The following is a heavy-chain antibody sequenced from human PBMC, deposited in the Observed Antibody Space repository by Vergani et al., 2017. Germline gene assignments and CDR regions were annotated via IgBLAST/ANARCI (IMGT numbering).Heavy chain of an antibody. V-gene: IGHV5-51*01. Sequence: EVQLVQSGAEVKKPGESLKISCKGSGYSFTSYWIGWVRQMPGKGLEWMGIIYPGDSDTRYSPSFQGQVTISADKSISTAYLQWSSLKASDTAMYYCARHRSYYDFWSGPKSYYYYMDVWSKGTTVTVSS. J-gene: IGHJ6*03. CDR1: GYSFTSYW. CDR2: IYPGDSDT. D-gene: IGHD3-3*01. CDR3: ARHRSYYDFWSGPKSYYYYMDV.